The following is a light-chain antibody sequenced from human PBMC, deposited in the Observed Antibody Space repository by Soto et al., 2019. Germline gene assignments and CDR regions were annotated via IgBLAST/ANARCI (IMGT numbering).Light chain of an antibody. CDR3: QQYSSSPWT. J-gene: IGKJ1*01. CDR2: GAS. V-gene: IGKV3-20*01. CDR1: QSVSSSY. Sequence: EIVLTQSPGTLSLSPGERATLSCRASQSVSSSYLAWYQQKPGQAPRLLIYGASSRATGIPDRFSGSRSGTDFTLTITRLEPEDFAAYYCQQYSSSPWTFGQGTRWIS.